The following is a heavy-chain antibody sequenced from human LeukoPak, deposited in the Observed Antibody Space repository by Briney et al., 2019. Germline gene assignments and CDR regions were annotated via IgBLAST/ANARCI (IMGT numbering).Heavy chain of an antibody. J-gene: IGHJ4*02. D-gene: IGHD6-19*01. Sequence: SGGSLRLSCAASGFTLSSYAMSWVRQAPGKGLEWVSATSGSGGSTYYADSVKGRFTISRDNSKNTLYLQTNSLRAEDTAVYYCARGPNRYSSGWYFFDNWGQGTLVTVSS. CDR1: GFTLSSYA. CDR3: ARGPNRYSSGWYFFDN. CDR2: TSGSGGST. V-gene: IGHV3-23*01.